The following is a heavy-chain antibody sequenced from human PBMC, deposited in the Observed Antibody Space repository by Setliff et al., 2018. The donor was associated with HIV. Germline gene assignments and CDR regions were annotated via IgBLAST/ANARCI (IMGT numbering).Heavy chain of an antibody. J-gene: IGHJ6*03. CDR3: ARGLSIFGVATPGFYSFMDV. D-gene: IGHD3-3*01. V-gene: IGHV4-34*01. Sequence: SETLSLTCAVYGGSFSGYYWSWIRQPPGKGLEWNGEINHSGSTNYNPSLKSRVTISVDTSKNQFSLKLSSVTAADTAVYYCARGLSIFGVATPGFYSFMDVWGKGTTVTVS. CDR2: INHSGST. CDR1: GGSFSGYY.